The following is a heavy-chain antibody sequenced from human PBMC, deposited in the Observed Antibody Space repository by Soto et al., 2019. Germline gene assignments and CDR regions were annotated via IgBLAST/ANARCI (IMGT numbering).Heavy chain of an antibody. CDR1: GGSFSVYY. CDR2: INHSGST. V-gene: IGHV4-34*01. CDR3: ARGLQVSPYYYGSGSYYNVGPNDY. J-gene: IGHJ4*02. D-gene: IGHD3-10*01. Sequence: PSETLSLTCAVYGGSFSVYYWSWIRQPPGKGLEWIGEINHSGSTNYNPSLKSRVTISVDTSKNQFSLKLSSVTAADTAVYYCARGLQVSPYYYGSGSYYNVGPNDYWGQGTLVTVSS.